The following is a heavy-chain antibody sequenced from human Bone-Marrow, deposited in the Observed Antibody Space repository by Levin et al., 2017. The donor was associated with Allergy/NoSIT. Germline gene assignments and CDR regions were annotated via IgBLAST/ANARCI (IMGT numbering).Heavy chain of an antibody. CDR3: ARDGGRWQHTQGGSRNWFDP. CDR2: ISSSGSTI. CDR1: GFTFSDYY. V-gene: IGHV3-11*01. Sequence: GGSLRLSCAASGFTFSDYYMSWIRQAPGKGLEWVSYISSSGSTIYYADSVKGRFTISRDNAKNSLYLQMNSLRAEDTAVYYCARDGGRWQHTQGGSRNWFDPWGQGTLVTVSS. J-gene: IGHJ5*02. D-gene: IGHD2-2*01.